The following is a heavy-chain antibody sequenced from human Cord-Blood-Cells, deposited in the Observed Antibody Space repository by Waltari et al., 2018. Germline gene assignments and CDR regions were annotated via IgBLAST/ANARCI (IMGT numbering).Heavy chain of an antibody. V-gene: IGHV3-48*03. CDR3: ARVVDAFDI. J-gene: IGHJ3*02. Sequence: EVQLVESGGGLVQPGGSLRLSCAASGFTFSSYEMNWVRQAPGKGLECVSYISSSGSTIYYADSVKGRFTISRDNAKNSLYLQMSSLRAEDTAVYYCARVVDAFDIWGQGTMVTVSS. CDR2: ISSSGSTI. CDR1: GFTFSSYE.